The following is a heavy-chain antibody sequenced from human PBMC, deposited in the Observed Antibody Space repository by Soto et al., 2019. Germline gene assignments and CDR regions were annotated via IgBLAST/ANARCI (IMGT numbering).Heavy chain of an antibody. V-gene: IGHV3-23*01. J-gene: IGHJ5*02. CDR2: IRVGGGDT. CDR1: GFTFSSSA. Sequence: EVRLLESRGGLAQPGGSRRLSCAASGFTFSSSAMNWVRQAPGKGLEWVSSIRVGGGDTFYADSVRGRFTVSRDISRNTLYLQMNSLRAEDTAIYYCAKCSVGTVRTSGWCNWFDPWGQGTLVTVSS. CDR3: AKCSVGTVRTSGWCNWFDP. D-gene: IGHD6-19*01.